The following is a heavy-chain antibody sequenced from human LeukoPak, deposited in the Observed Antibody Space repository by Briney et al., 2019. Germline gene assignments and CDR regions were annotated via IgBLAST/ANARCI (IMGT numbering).Heavy chain of an antibody. CDR1: GGSISSSSYY. CDR2: IYYSGST. D-gene: IGHD3-10*01. V-gene: IGHV4-39*01. Sequence: SETLSLTCTVSGGSISSSSYYWGWIRQPPGKGLEWIGSIYYSGSTYYNPSLKGRVTISVDTSKNQFSLKLSSVTAADTAVYYCARHPSTLLLWFGEFDYWGQGTLVTVSS. CDR3: ARHPSTLLLWFGEFDY. J-gene: IGHJ4*02.